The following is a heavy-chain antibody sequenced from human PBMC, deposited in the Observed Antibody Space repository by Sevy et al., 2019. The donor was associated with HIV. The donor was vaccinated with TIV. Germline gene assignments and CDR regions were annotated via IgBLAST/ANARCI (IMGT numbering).Heavy chain of an antibody. J-gene: IGHJ6*02. CDR2: ILYDGSNK. CDR1: GFTFSSYG. D-gene: IGHD6-6*01. Sequence: GGSLRLSCAASGFTFSSYGMHWVRQAPGKGLEWVAVILYDGSNKYYADSVKGRFTISRDNSKNTLYLQMNSLRAGDMAVYYCARGLAALPGYYYGMDVWGQGTAVTVSS. V-gene: IGHV3-30*03. CDR3: ARGLAALPGYYYGMDV.